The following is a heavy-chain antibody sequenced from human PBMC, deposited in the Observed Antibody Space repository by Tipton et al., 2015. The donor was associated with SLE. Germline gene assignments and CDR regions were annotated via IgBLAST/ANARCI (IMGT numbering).Heavy chain of an antibody. CDR3: ARGILEWPEY. CDR2: INHSGST. V-gene: IGHV4-34*01. Sequence: TLSLTCAVYGGSFSGYYWSWIRQPPGKGLEWIGEINHSGSTNYNPSLKSRVTISVDTSKNQFSLKLSSVTAADTAVYYCARGILEWPEYWGQGTLLTASS. J-gene: IGHJ4*02. CDR1: GGSFSGYY. D-gene: IGHD3-3*01.